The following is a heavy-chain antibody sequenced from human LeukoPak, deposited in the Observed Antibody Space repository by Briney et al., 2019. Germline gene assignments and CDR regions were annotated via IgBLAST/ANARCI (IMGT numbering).Heavy chain of an antibody. J-gene: IGHJ4*02. V-gene: IGHV3-23*01. CDR3: AKPKAASSGTGRYFDY. Sequence: HPGGSLRLSCAASGFTFSNYAMSWVRQAPGKGLEWVAAISGSGDSTYYADSVKGRFTVSRDNSKNTLYLQMSGLRAGDTALYYCAKPKAASSGTGRYFDYWGQGTLVTGSS. D-gene: IGHD6-13*01. CDR2: ISGSGDST. CDR1: GFTFSNYA.